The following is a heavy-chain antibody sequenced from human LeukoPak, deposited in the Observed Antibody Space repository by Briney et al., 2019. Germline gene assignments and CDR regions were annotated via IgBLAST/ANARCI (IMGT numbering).Heavy chain of an antibody. CDR2: IKRDGSEK. Sequence: PGGSLRLSCAASGFTFSNYWMSWVRQAPGKGLEWVANIKRDGSEKYYVDSVKGRFTISRDNAKSSLYLQMSSLRVEDTAVYYCAREPPYSNSWTDFDYWGQGTLVTVSS. V-gene: IGHV3-7*01. D-gene: IGHD6-6*01. CDR3: AREPPYSNSWTDFDY. J-gene: IGHJ4*02. CDR1: GFTFSNYW.